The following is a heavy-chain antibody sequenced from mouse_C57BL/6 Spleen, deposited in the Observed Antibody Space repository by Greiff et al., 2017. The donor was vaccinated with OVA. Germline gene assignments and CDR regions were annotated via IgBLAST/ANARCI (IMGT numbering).Heavy chain of an antibody. J-gene: IGHJ3*01. CDR3: ARSQLGPFAY. CDR2: IRNKANGYTT. V-gene: IGHV7-3*01. Sequence: VQLKESGGGLVQPGGSLSLSCAASGFTFTDYYMSWVRQPPGKALEWLGFIRNKANGYTTEYSASVKGRFTISRDNSQSILYLQMNALRAEDSATYYCARSQLGPFAYWGQGTLVTVSA. CDR1: GFTFTDYY. D-gene: IGHD4-1*02.